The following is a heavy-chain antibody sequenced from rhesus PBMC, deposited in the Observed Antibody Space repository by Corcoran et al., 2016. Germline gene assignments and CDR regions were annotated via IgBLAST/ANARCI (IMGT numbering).Heavy chain of an antibody. CDR2: ISEGGGTT. J-gene: IGHJ5-1*01. Sequence: ESGGALVKPGGSLRLSCVASGFTFSNYLMYWVRQAPGKGLEWVSVISEGGGTTYYADPGEGLFPMSRDNAKNSLFLQINSLRVEDTAVYFCMRGDGVPGTLWGLRRFDVWGPGVLVTVSS. CDR1: GFTFSNYL. CDR3: MRGDGVPGTLWGLRRFDV. V-gene: IGHV3-100*01. D-gene: IGHD1-38*01.